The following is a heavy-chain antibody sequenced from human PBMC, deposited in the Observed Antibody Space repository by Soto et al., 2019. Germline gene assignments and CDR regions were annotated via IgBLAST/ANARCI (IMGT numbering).Heavy chain of an antibody. D-gene: IGHD1-7*01. V-gene: IGHV3-21*01. Sequence: PGGSLRLSCADSGFTFSSYSMNWVRQAPGKGLEWVSSISSSSSYIYYADSVKGRFTISRDNAKNSLYLQMNSLRAEDTAVYYCARDIDDGTTVNYYYYGMDVWGQGTTVTVSS. CDR3: ARDIDDGTTVNYYYYGMDV. J-gene: IGHJ6*02. CDR2: ISSSSSYI. CDR1: GFTFSSYS.